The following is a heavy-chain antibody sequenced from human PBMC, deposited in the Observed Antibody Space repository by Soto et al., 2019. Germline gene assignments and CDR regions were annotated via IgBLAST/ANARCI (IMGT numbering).Heavy chain of an antibody. CDR2: IIPIFGTA. CDR3: AGPPELTRIYYYYGMDV. Sequence: QVQLVQSGAEVKKPGSSVKVSCKASGGTFSSYAISWVRQAPGQGLEWMGGIIPIFGTANYAQKFQGRVTLPADESTSTAYMELSSLRSEDTAVYYCAGPPELTRIYYYYGMDVWGQGTTVTVSS. J-gene: IGHJ6*02. CDR1: GGTFSSYA. V-gene: IGHV1-69*12. D-gene: IGHD1-7*01.